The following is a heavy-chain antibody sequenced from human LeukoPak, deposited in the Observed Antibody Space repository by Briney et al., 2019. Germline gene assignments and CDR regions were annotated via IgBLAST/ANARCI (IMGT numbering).Heavy chain of an antibody. CDR1: GFTFDDYA. CDR2: ISWNSGSI. D-gene: IGHD3-16*02. CDR3: AKDIRGELSPIDAFDI. Sequence: GGSLRLSCAASGFTFDDYAMHWVRQAPGKGLEWVSGISWNSGSIGYADSVKGRFNISRDNAKNSLYLQMNSLRAEDTALYYCAKDIRGELSPIDAFDIWGQGTMVTVSS. J-gene: IGHJ3*02. V-gene: IGHV3-9*01.